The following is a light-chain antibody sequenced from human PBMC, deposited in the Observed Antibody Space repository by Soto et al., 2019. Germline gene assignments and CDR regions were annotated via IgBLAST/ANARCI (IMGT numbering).Light chain of an antibody. Sequence: DTVLTQSPGILSLSPGERATLYCRTSQSIRSNYLAWYQQKAGQAPRLLIYGASSRAGGIPDRFSGSGSGTDFTLTISGLEPEDFAVYYCQQYGGSPRTFGQGTKLEIK. V-gene: IGKV3-20*01. CDR1: QSIRSNY. J-gene: IGKJ2*01. CDR2: GAS. CDR3: QQYGGSPRT.